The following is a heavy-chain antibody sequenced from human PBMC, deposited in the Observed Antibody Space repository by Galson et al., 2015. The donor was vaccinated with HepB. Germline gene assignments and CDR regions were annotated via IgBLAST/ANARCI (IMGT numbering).Heavy chain of an antibody. Sequence: SLRLSCAASGFTFINAWMSWVRQAPGKGLEWVGRIKSKTDGGTTDYAAPVRGRFTISRDDSKNTLYLQMSSLKTEDTAVYYCTTDRLVYGDFSPSYSYGLDVWGQGTTVTVSS. J-gene: IGHJ6*02. CDR1: GFTFINAW. V-gene: IGHV3-15*01. CDR3: TTDRLVYGDFSPSYSYGLDV. D-gene: IGHD2-21*02. CDR2: IKSKTDGGTT.